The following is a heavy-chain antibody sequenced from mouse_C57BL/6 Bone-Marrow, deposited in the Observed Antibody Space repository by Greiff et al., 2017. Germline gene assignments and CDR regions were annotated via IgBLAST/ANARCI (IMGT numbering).Heavy chain of an antibody. Sequence: LVESGAELARPGASVKLSCKASGYTFTSYGISWVKQRTGQGLEWIGEIYPRSGNTYYNEKFKGKATLTADKSSSTAYMELRSLTSEDSAVYFCARHFPSDLAMDYWGQGTSVTVSS. J-gene: IGHJ4*01. CDR3: ARHFPSDLAMDY. V-gene: IGHV1-81*01. D-gene: IGHD6-1*01. CDR2: IYPRSGNT. CDR1: GYTFTSYG.